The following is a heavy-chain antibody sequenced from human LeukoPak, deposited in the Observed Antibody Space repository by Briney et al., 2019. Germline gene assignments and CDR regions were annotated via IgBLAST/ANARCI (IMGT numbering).Heavy chain of an antibody. CDR1: GFTVSSNY. CDR2: IYSGGST. CDR3: ARDKGYGSGSFPLPSFDY. Sequence: PGGSLRLSCAASGFTVSSNYMSWVRQAPGKGLEWVSVIYSGGSTYYADSVKGRFTISRDNSKNTLYLQMNSLRAEDTAVYYCARDKGYGSGSFPLPSFDYWGQGTLVTVSS. V-gene: IGHV3-53*01. J-gene: IGHJ4*02. D-gene: IGHD3-10*01.